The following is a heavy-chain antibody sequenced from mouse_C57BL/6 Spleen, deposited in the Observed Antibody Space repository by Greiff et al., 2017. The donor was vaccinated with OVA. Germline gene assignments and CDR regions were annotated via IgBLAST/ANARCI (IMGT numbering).Heavy chain of an antibody. CDR1: GYTFTSYW. J-gene: IGHJ1*03. CDR3: ARRDYGSSSYWYFDV. D-gene: IGHD1-1*01. CDR2: IDPSDSYT. Sequence: QVQLKQPGAELVRPGTSVKLSCKASGYTFTSYWMHWVKQRPGQGLEWIGVIDPSDSYTNYNQKFKGKATLTVDTSSSTAYMQLSSLTSEDSAVYYCARRDYGSSSYWYFDVWGTGTTVTVSS. V-gene: IGHV1-59*01.